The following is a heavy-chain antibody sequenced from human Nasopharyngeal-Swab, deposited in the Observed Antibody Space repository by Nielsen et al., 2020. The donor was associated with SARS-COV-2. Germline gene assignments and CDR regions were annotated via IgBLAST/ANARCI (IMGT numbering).Heavy chain of an antibody. J-gene: IGHJ6*02. CDR3: ARERWELRYDGMDV. Sequence: SVKVSCKASGGTFSSYAISWVRQAPGQGLEWMGGIIPIFGTANYAQKFQGRVTITADESTSTAYMELSSLRSEGTAVYYCARERWELRYDGMDVWGQGTTVTVSS. D-gene: IGHD1-26*01. CDR1: GGTFSSYA. CDR2: IIPIFGTA. V-gene: IGHV1-69*13.